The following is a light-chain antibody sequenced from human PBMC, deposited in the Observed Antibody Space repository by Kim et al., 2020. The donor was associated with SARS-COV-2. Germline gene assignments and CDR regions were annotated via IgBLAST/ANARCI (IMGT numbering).Light chain of an antibody. CDR1: ENIRNY. J-gene: IGKJ5*01. CDR3: QQRSNWPPT. Sequence: LSPGDRATLSCRASENIRNYLAWYQQKPGQAPRLLIYDASNRATGIPARFSGSGSGTDFTLTINSLEPEDFAVYYCQQRSNWPPTFGQGTRLEIK. CDR2: DAS. V-gene: IGKV3-11*01.